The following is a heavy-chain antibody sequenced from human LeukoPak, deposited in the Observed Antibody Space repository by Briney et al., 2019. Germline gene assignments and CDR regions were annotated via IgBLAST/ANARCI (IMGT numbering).Heavy chain of an antibody. V-gene: IGHV3-21*01. CDR1: GFTFSSYS. Sequence: PGGSLRLSCAASGFTFSSYSMSWVRQAPGKGLEWVSSISSSSSYIYYADSVKGRFTISRDNAKNSLYLQMNSLRAEDTAVYYCAALAFYGDDAFDIWGQGTMVTVSS. CDR2: ISSSSSYI. J-gene: IGHJ3*02. CDR3: AALAFYGDDAFDI. D-gene: IGHD4-17*01.